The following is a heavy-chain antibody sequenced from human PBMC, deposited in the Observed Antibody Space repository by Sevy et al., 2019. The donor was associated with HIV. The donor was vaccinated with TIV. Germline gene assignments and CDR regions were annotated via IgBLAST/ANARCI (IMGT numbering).Heavy chain of an antibody. V-gene: IGHV3-33*01. J-gene: IGHJ4*02. CDR3: AREDSGSYGGRDYFDY. D-gene: IGHD1-26*01. CDR2: IWYDGSNK. CDR1: GFTFSSYG. Sequence: GGSLRLSCAASGFTFSSYGMHWVRQAPGKGLEWVAVIWYDGSNKYYADSVKGRFTISRDNSKNTLYLQMDSLRAEDTAVYYCAREDSGSYGGRDYFDYWGQGTLVTVSS.